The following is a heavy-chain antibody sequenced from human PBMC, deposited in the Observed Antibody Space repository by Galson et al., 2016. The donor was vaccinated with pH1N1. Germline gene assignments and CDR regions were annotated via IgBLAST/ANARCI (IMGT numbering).Heavy chain of an antibody. D-gene: IGHD6-13*01. Sequence: SETLSLTCTVSSGSVSGANYYWTWIRQSAGKGLEWIGRMYFGGSTRYNPSLRARVSISVDTSTNQFSLALTSVTASDPAVYYCARGRAKGGAGAGSSPSYFDFWGLGTRVTVSS. CDR2: MYFGGST. CDR1: SGSVSGANYY. CDR3: ARGRAKGGAGAGSSPSYFDF. V-gene: IGHV4-61*10. J-gene: IGHJ4*02.